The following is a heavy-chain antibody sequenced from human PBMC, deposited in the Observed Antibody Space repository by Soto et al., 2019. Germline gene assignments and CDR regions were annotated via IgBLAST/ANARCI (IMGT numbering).Heavy chain of an antibody. CDR1: GYSFTSYW. CDR3: ARTNCTNGVCYPWDYYYYYGMDV. J-gene: IGHJ6*02. V-gene: IGHV5-51*01. CDR2: IYPGDSDT. Sequence: PGESLKISCKGSGYSFTSYWIGWVRQMPGKGLECMGIIYPGDSDTRYSPSFQGQVTISADKSISTAYLQWSSLKASDTAMYYCARTNCTNGVCYPWDYYYYYGMDVWGQGTTVTVSS. D-gene: IGHD2-8*01.